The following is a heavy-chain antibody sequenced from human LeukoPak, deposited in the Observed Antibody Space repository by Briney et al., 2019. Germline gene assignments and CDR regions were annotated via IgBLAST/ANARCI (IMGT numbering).Heavy chain of an antibody. J-gene: IGHJ5*02. CDR3: ARYCSSTSHHTMTGLDWFDP. Sequence: SETLSLTCTVSGGSISSSSYYWGWIRQSPGKGLEWIGEINHSGSTNYNPSLKSRVTISVDTSKNQFSLKLSSVTAADTAVYYCARYCSSTSHHTMTGLDWFDPWGQGILVTVSS. D-gene: IGHD2-2*01. CDR2: INHSGST. V-gene: IGHV4-39*07. CDR1: GGSISSSSYY.